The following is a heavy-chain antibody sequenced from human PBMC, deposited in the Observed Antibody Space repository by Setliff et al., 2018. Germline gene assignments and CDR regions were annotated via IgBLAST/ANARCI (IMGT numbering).Heavy chain of an antibody. CDR2: IIPFFGNT. Sequence: SVKVSCKVSGGTFGSSAFTWVRQAPGPGLEYMGGIIPFFGNTNYAQKFQGRLSITADESTNTVYMELSRLRSEDTAMYYCATPPCSDGTWRYYFESWGQGTLVTVSS. V-gene: IGHV1-69*13. CDR3: ATPPCSDGTWRYYFES. J-gene: IGHJ4*02. CDR1: GGTFGSSA. D-gene: IGHD2-15*01.